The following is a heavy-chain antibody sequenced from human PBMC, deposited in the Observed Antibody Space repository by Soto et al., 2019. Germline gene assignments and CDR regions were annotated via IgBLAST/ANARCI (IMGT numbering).Heavy chain of an antibody. Sequence: QVQLVQSGAEVKKPGASLRVSCKSSGYTFITYAMHWVRQATGQRPEWMGWIDPGTGNTTYSQKFQVRVTITSDTSARTVYMEMSSLTSGDTAVYCCAGDGRVVVPAYWFDFWGQGTLVTVSS. CDR3: AGDGRVVVPAYWFDF. CDR2: IDPGTGNT. V-gene: IGHV1-3*01. J-gene: IGHJ5*01. D-gene: IGHD3-16*01. CDR1: GYTFITYA.